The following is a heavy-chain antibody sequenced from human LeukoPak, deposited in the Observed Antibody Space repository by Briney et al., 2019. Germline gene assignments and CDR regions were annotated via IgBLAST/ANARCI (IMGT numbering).Heavy chain of an antibody. CDR3: AKDLMEYSSSSDFDY. Sequence: GGSLRLSCAASGFTFSSYAMSWVRQAPGKGLEWVSAISGSGGSTYYADSVKGRFTISRDNSKNTLYLQMNSLRAEDTAVYYCAKDLMEYSSSSDFDYWGQGTLVTVSS. D-gene: IGHD6-6*01. V-gene: IGHV3-23*01. CDR2: ISGSGGST. J-gene: IGHJ4*02. CDR1: GFTFSSYA.